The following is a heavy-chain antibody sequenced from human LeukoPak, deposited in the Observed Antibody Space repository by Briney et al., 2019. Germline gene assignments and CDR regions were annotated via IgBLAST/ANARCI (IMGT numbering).Heavy chain of an antibody. D-gene: IGHD6-13*01. Sequence: GGSLRLSCAASGFSFSSYSMDWVRQAPGKGLEWVSYISGSSSSIYCAGSVKGRFTISRDNAKNSLYLQMSSLRDEDTAVYYCARPGGSSWSQFDYWGQGTLVTVSS. J-gene: IGHJ4*02. V-gene: IGHV3-48*02. CDR2: ISGSSSSI. CDR1: GFSFSSYS. CDR3: ARPGGSSWSQFDY.